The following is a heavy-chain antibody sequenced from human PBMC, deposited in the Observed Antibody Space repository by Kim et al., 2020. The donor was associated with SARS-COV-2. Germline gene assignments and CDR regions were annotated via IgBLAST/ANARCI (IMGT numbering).Heavy chain of an antibody. CDR3: ARDHRNSSGYYSFDY. Sequence: ASVKVSCKASGYTFNTYALHWVRQAPGQRLEWMGWINGGNGYTEYSQKFQGRVTFTKDTPAKTAYMELSSLRSEDTAVYYCARDHRNSSGYYSFDYWGQGTLVTVSS. V-gene: IGHV1-3*01. CDR1: GYTFNTYA. D-gene: IGHD3-22*01. CDR2: INGGNGYT. J-gene: IGHJ4*02.